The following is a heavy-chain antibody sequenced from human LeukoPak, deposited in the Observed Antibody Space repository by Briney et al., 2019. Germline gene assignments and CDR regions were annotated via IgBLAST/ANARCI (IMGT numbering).Heavy chain of an antibody. J-gene: IGHJ4*02. V-gene: IGHV3-33*06. Sequence: GRSLRLSCAASGFTFSSYGMHWVRQAPGKGLEWVAVIWYDGSNKYYADSVKGRFTISRDNPKNTLYLQMNGLRAEDTAVYFCAKRGVVIRVILVGFHKDAYYFDSWGQGALVTVSS. D-gene: IGHD3-22*01. CDR3: AKRGVVIRVILVGFHKDAYYFDS. CDR1: GFTFSSYG. CDR2: IWYDGSNK.